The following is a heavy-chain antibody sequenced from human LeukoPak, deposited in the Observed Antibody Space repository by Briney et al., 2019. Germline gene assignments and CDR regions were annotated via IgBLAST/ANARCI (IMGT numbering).Heavy chain of an antibody. D-gene: IGHD3-9*01. CDR1: GYTFTSYG. Sequence: GASVTVSCKASGYTFTSYGISWVRQAPGQGLEWMGWISAYNGNTNYAQKLQGRVTMTTDTSTSTAYMELRSLRSDDTAVYYCARVLTPQVDSFYPYDILTGYLSYYYMDVWGKGTTVTISS. V-gene: IGHV1-18*01. J-gene: IGHJ6*03. CDR3: ARVLTPQVDSFYPYDILTGYLSYYYMDV. CDR2: ISAYNGNT.